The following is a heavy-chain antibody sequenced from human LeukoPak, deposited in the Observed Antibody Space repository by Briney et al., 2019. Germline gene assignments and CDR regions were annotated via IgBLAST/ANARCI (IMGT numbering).Heavy chain of an antibody. D-gene: IGHD3-22*01. CDR2: ISDSGGRT. J-gene: IGHJ4*02. CDR3: AKRGVVIRVILVGFHKEAYYFDS. V-gene: IGHV3-23*01. Sequence: GGSLRLSCAVSGIALSNYGMTWVRQAPGKGLEWVAGISDSGGRTNYADSVKGRFTISRDNPKNTIYLQMNSLRAEDTAVYFCAKRGVVIRVILVGFHKEAYYFDSWGQGALVTVSS. CDR1: GIALSNYG.